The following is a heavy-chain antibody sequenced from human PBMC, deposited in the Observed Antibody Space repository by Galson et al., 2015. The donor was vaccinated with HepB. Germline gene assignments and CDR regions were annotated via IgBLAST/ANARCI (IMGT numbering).Heavy chain of an antibody. Sequence: SLTXXXSGXXXSNSNYFWAWIXXXPGEGLEWIGSIYSXXTYYNPSLKSRVNXSADTSKSQISLKLTSVTAADTAIYYCAKNPPGGDYXFQGMDVWGQGTT. D-gene: IGHD2/OR15-2a*01. CDR2: IYSXXT. CDR1: GXXXSNSNYF. CDR3: AKNPPGGDYXFQGMDV. J-gene: IGHJ6*02. V-gene: IGHV4-39*07.